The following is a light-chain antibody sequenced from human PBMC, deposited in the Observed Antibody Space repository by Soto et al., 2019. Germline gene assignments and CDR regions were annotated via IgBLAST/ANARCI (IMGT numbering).Light chain of an antibody. V-gene: IGKV1-9*01. CDR2: AAS. CDR1: QCIRDF. J-gene: IGKJ4*01. Sequence: DIPLTQSPSFLSASVGDRVTITCRASQCIRDFLAWYQQKPGKAPKLLIYAASTLQTGVPTRFSCIASGTEFPLIICDLQPADCATYYCQQYNLYPLTYSVGTKVAIK. CDR3: QQYNLYPLT.